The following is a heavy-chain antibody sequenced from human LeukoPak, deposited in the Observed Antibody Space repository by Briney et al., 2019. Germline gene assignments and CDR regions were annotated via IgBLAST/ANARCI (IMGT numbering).Heavy chain of an antibody. CDR2: MNPNSGNT. CDR1: GYTFTSYD. J-gene: IGHJ4*02. Sequence: EASVKVSCKASGYTFTSYDISWVRQATGQGLEWMGWMNPNSGNTGYAQKFQGRVTITRNTSISTAYMELSSLRSEDTAVYYCARGPIAGLKVVPAGIYWGQGTLVTVSS. D-gene: IGHD2-2*01. V-gene: IGHV1-8*03. CDR3: ARGPIAGLKVVPAGIY.